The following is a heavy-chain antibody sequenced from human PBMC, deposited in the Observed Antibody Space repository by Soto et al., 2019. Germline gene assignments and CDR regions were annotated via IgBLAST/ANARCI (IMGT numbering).Heavy chain of an antibody. CDR3: ARHKGYDSFRVWDY. V-gene: IGHV1-69*13. CDR2: IIPIFGSA. J-gene: IGHJ4*02. Sequence: GASVKVSCKASGGTFSSYAISWVRQAPGQGLEWMGGIIPIFGSANYAQKFQGRVTITADESTSTAYMELSSLRSEDTAVYYCARHKGYDSFRVWDYGGQGPRVTVSS. D-gene: IGHD3-22*01. CDR1: GGTFSSYA.